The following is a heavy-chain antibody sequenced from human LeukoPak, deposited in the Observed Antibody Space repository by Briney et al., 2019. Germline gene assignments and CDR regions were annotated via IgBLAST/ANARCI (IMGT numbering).Heavy chain of an antibody. Sequence: GGSLRLSCAASGFIFSSYAMSWVRQAPGKGLEWVSAISDGGVITYYAESVKGRFTISRDNFNNTLYLQMNSLRAEDTALYYCARAPYTTGRSFYFDSWGQGTLVTVSS. D-gene: IGHD2-2*02. CDR3: ARAPYTTGRSFYFDS. V-gene: IGHV3-23*01. J-gene: IGHJ4*02. CDR2: ISDGGVIT. CDR1: GFIFSSYA.